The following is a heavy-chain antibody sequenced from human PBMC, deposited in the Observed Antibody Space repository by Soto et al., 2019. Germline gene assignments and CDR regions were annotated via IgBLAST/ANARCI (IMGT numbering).Heavy chain of an antibody. Sequence: ASVKVSCKASGYTFTGYYMHCVRQAPGQGLEWMGWINPNSGGTNYAQKFQGRVTMTRDTSISTAYMELSRLRSDDTAVYYCAKSAYYYSSSWGDYWGQGTLVTVSS. V-gene: IGHV1-2*02. D-gene: IGHD6-13*01. CDR2: INPNSGGT. CDR1: GYTFTGYY. CDR3: AKSAYYYSSSWGDY. J-gene: IGHJ4*02.